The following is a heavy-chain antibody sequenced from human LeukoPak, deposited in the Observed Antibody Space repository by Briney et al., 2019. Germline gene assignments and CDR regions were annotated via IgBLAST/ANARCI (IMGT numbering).Heavy chain of an antibody. CDR2: IHYSEST. V-gene: IGHV4-59*01. Sequence: SETLSLTCSVPGDSISSYSWSWIRQPPGKGLEWIGYIHYSESTTYNPSLKNRVTISADPSKHQLSLSLSSVTVADTAVYYCARGQGSGSSWAFDYWAREPWSPSPQ. CDR1: GDSISSYS. J-gene: IGHJ4*02. D-gene: IGHD1-26*01. CDR3: ARGQGSGSSWAFDY.